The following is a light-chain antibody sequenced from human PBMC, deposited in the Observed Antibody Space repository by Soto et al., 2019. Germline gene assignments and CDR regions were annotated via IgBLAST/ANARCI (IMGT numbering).Light chain of an antibody. CDR3: QSFDSDLSAFV. CDR1: SSNIGAGYD. J-gene: IGLJ1*01. Sequence: QSALTHAPSISGAPGQRVTISCTGSSSNIGAGYDVHWFQQFPGTAPRLLIHGNNNRPSGVPDRFSGSESGTSASLAIAGLQAGDEAIYYCQSFDSDLSAFVFGTGTKVTV. V-gene: IGLV1-40*01. CDR2: GNN.